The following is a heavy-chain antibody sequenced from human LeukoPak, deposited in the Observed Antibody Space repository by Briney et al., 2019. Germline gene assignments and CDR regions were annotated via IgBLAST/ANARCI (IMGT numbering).Heavy chain of an antibody. J-gene: IGHJ4*02. CDR2: INHGGST. CDR3: ARSNYYDSSGYYVRDDY. V-gene: IGHV4-34*01. Sequence: SETLSLTCAVYGGSFSGYYWSWIRQPPGKGLEWIGEINHGGSTNYNPSLKSRVTISVDTSKNQFSLKLSSVTAADTAVYYCARSNYYDSSGYYVRDDYWGQGTLVTVSS. D-gene: IGHD3-22*01. CDR1: GGSFSGYY.